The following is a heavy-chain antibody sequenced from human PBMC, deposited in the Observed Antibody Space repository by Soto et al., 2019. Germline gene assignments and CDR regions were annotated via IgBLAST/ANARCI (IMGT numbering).Heavy chain of an antibody. V-gene: IGHV3-33*01. Sequence: GGALRLSCAATGFTLSNYGMHWVRQAPGKGLEWVAIIWHDGNNKYYADSVRGRFIISRDNSKNRLYLQMNSLRAEDTAVYYCASDLVGASDSYGLDVWGQGTPVTVSS. CDR2: IWHDGNNK. CDR3: ASDLVGASDSYGLDV. D-gene: IGHD1-26*01. J-gene: IGHJ6*02. CDR1: GFTLSNYG.